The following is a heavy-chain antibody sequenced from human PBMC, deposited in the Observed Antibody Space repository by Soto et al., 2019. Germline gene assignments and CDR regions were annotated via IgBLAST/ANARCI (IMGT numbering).Heavy chain of an antibody. D-gene: IGHD2-2*01. V-gene: IGHV3-23*01. CDR1: GFTFSYYT. J-gene: IGHJ6*02. CDR3: ADAAPAHTHHDYYDMDV. CDR2: ISNSGDTI. Sequence: EVQLLEAGGGLVQPGGSLRLSCVASGFTFSYYTMSWVRQAPGKGLEWVSGISNSGDTIYYADSVKGRFTISRDNFKDTMYLQMNSLRADDTAVYSWADAAPAHTHHDYYDMDVWGQGTTVTVSS.